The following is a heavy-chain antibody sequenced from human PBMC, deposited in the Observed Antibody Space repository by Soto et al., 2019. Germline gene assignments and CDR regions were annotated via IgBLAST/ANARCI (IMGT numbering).Heavy chain of an antibody. CDR1: GAYISDFS. Sequence: QVQQLESGPGLVKPWDTLSLTCTVSGAYISDFSWSWIRQPAGKGLGWIGRITVNGNTQYNPSFRSRVTMSMDTSRNQFSLNLQSATAADTALYYCARESGENWTYEAHWGQGTLVTVSS. CDR2: ITVNGNT. CDR3: ARESGENWTYEAH. V-gene: IGHV4-4*07. D-gene: IGHD1-7*01. J-gene: IGHJ1*01.